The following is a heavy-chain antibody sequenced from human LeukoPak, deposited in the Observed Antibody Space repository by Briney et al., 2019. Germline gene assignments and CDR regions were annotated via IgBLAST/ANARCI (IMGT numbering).Heavy chain of an antibody. J-gene: IGHJ6*03. V-gene: IGHV4-34*01. CDR1: GGSFIDYY. Sequence: SETLSLTCAVYGGSFIDYYWSWIRQPPEKGLEWIGEINHSGSTTYNPSLKGRVTISVHTSKNQFSLTLSSVTAADTAVYYCARAKVPAAISYYYYYMDVWGKGTTVTISS. CDR2: INHSGST. D-gene: IGHD2-2*01. CDR3: ARAKVPAAISYYYYYMDV.